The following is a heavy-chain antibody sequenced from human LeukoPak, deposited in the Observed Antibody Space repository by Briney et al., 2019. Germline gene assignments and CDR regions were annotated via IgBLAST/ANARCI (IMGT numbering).Heavy chain of an antibody. J-gene: IGHJ4*02. V-gene: IGHV4-39*07. Sequence: SETLSLTCTVSGGSIRSSYYYWGWIRQPPGKGLEWIGSIYDSGSTNYNPSLKSRVTISVDTSKNQFSLKLSSVTAADMAVYYCARGSVGYDILTGYFFFDYFDYWGQGTLVTVSS. CDR3: ARGSVGYDILTGYFFFDYFDY. D-gene: IGHD3-9*01. CDR2: IYDSGST. CDR1: GGSIRSSYYY.